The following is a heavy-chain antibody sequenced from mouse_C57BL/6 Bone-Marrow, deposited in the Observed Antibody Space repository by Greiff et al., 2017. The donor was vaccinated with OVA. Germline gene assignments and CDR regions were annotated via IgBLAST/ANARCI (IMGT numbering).Heavy chain of an antibody. CDR2: IHPNSGST. Sequence: VQLQQSGAELVKPGASVKLSCKASGYTFTSYWMHWVKQRPGQGLEWIGMIHPNSGSTKYNEKFKSKATLTVDKSSSTAYMQLSSLTSEDSAVYYCARRDGNYEDFDYFDYWGQGTTLTVSS. CDR1: GYTFTSYW. J-gene: IGHJ2*01. D-gene: IGHD2-1*01. V-gene: IGHV1-64*01. CDR3: ARRDGNYEDFDYFDY.